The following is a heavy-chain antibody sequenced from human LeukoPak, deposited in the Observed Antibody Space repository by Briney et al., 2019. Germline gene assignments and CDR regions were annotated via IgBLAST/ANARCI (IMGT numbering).Heavy chain of an antibody. D-gene: IGHD3-10*01. CDR2: IHNSGTT. CDR3: ARRYYYNLGGFPFDF. Sequence: SETLSLTCAVSGGPFSGYFWSWIRQPSGKGLEWIGEIHNSGTTNYNPSLNSRVTISEDTSKNQFYLNLSSVTAADTAVYYCARRYYYNLGGFPFDFWGQGTLVTVSS. J-gene: IGHJ4*02. CDR1: GGPFSGYF. V-gene: IGHV4-34*01.